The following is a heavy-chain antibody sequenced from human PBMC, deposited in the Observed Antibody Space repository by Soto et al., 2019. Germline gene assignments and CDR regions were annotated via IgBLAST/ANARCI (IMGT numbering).Heavy chain of an antibody. J-gene: IGHJ5*02. V-gene: IGHV4-59*01. CDR2: IYYSGST. CDR3: ARAVWLPRGWFDP. CDR1: GGSISSYY. Sequence: SETLSLTCTVSGGSISSYYWSWIRQPPGKGLEWIGYIYYSGSTNYNPSLKSRGTISVETSKNQFSLKLSSVTAADTAVYYCARAVWLPRGWFDPWGQGTLVTVSS. D-gene: IGHD5-18*01.